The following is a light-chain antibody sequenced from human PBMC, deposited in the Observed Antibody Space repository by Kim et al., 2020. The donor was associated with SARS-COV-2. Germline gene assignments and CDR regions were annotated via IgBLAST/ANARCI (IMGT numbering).Light chain of an antibody. Sequence: PGERATLSCRASQSVSSSYLAWYQQKPGQAPRLLIYGASSRATGIPDRFSGSGSGTDFTLTISRLEPEDFAVYYCQQYGSSSITFGQGTRLEIK. CDR3: QQYGSSSIT. J-gene: IGKJ5*01. CDR2: GAS. CDR1: QSVSSSY. V-gene: IGKV3-20*01.